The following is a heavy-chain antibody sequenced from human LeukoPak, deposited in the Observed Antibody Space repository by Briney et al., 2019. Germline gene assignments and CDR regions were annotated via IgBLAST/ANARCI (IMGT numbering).Heavy chain of an antibody. Sequence: PGGSLRLSCAVSGFTFSTYSMNWVRQAPGKGLEWVAYISYTDFTEHYAHSVKGRFTISRDNAKSSLYLQMDSLRAEDTAMYYCARDPHSLDYWGQGTLVTVSS. CDR2: ISYTDFTE. D-gene: IGHD5-18*01. V-gene: IGHV3-48*01. J-gene: IGHJ4*02. CDR3: ARDPHSLDY. CDR1: GFTFSTYS.